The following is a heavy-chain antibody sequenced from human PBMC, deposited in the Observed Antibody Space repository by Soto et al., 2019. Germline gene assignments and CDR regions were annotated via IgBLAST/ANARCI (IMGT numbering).Heavy chain of an antibody. CDR2: ISYDGSNK. CDR1: GFTFSSYG. D-gene: IGHD3-22*01. Sequence: GGSLRLSCAASGFTFSSYGMHWVRQAPGKGLEWVAVISYDGSNKYYADSVKGRFTISRDNSKNTLYLQMNSLRAEDTAVYYCAKDAFYYDSSGYYDAIVYWGQGTLVTVSS. V-gene: IGHV3-30*18. CDR3: AKDAFYYDSSGYYDAIVY. J-gene: IGHJ4*02.